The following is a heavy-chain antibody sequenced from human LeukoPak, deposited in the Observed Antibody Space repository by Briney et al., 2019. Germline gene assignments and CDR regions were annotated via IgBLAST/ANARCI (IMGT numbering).Heavy chain of an antibody. Sequence: GGSLRLSCAASGFTFSSYAMSWVRQAPGKGLEWVSAISVSGGSTYYADSVKGRFTISRDNSKNTLYPQMNSLRAEDTAVYYCAKRIAVAGPYFDYWGQGTLVTVSS. CDR1: GFTFSSYA. V-gene: IGHV3-23*01. CDR3: AKRIAVAGPYFDY. J-gene: IGHJ4*02. D-gene: IGHD6-19*01. CDR2: ISVSGGST.